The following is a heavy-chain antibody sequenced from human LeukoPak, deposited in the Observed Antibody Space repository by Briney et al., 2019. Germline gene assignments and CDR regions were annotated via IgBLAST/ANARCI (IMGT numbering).Heavy chain of an antibody. CDR1: GSTFTSYS. J-gene: IGHJ3*02. Sequence: GESLEISFQGSGSTFTSYSIGWARRLPGKGLERMGIIYPGDSDTKYSPSFQGQVTISADKSISTAFLQWSSLKASDTAMYYCARHYIATRRVDAFDIWGQGTMVTVSS. D-gene: IGHD6-13*01. V-gene: IGHV5-51*01. CDR2: IYPGDSDT. CDR3: ARHYIATRRVDAFDI.